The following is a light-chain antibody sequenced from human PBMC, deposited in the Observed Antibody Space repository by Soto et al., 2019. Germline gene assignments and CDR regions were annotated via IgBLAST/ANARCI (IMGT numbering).Light chain of an antibody. CDR1: QSISRW. CDR2: DAS. V-gene: IGKV1-5*01. Sequence: DIQMTQSPSTLSASVGDRVTITCRACQSISRWLAWSQQKPGKAPKLLIYDASNLQSGVSSRFSGSGSGTEFTLTITSLQPDDFATYYCQQYSSFLTFGGGTKVEI. J-gene: IGKJ4*01. CDR3: QQYSSFLT.